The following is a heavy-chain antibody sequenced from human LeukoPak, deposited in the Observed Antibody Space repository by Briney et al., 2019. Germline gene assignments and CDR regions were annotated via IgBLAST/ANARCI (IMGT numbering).Heavy chain of an antibody. V-gene: IGHV4-61*02. Sequence: SETLSLTCTVSGGSISSGSYYWSWIRQPAGKGLEWIGRIYTSGSTNCNPSLKSRVTISVDTSKNQFSLKLSSVTAADTAVYYCASTKPGYSSGWPRNHYYYYMDVWGKGTTVTVSS. CDR2: IYTSGST. J-gene: IGHJ6*03. CDR1: GGSISSGSYY. D-gene: IGHD6-19*01. CDR3: ASTKPGYSSGWPRNHYYYYMDV.